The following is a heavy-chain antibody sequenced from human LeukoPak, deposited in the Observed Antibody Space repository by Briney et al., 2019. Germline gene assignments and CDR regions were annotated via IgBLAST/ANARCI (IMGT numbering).Heavy chain of an antibody. V-gene: IGHV3-23*01. CDR3: ARASWISSADAVL. D-gene: IGHD2-2*03. CDR2: LRGDGDT. J-gene: IGHJ4*02. CDR1: GFIFSNYA. Sequence: PGGSLRLSCEASGFIFSNYAMSWVRQAPARGLEWVSSLRGDGDTFYADFVKGRFSLSRDDSRNTVYLQLNNLRVDDTAEYYCARASWISSADAVLWGQGTLVTVSS.